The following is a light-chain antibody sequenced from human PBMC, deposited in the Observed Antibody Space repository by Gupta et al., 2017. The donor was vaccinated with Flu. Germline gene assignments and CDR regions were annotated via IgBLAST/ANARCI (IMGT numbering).Light chain of an antibody. Sequence: QSALTQPASVSGSLGQSITISCTGTSSDIGDYNFVSWFQQHPGKAPKLMIYEVNNRPSGVSSRFSGSKSGNTASLTISRLQAEDEADYYCSSYTRRNIFDVFGTGTKVTVL. CDR2: EVN. CDR1: SSDIGDYNF. V-gene: IGLV2-14*01. J-gene: IGLJ1*01. CDR3: SSYTRRNIFDV.